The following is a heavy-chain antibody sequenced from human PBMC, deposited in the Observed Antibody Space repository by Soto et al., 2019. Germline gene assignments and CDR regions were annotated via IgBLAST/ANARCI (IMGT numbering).Heavy chain of an antibody. J-gene: IGHJ6*02. Sequence: QLQLQESGSGLVKPSQTLSLTCAVSGGSISSGGYSWSWIRQPPGKGLEWIGYIYHSGSTYYNPSLKSRVTIAVDRSTHQFSRKLSSVTAADTAVYYCARNDQYCSSSSCYGMDVWGQGPTVTLSS. D-gene: IGHD2-2*01. V-gene: IGHV4-30-2*01. CDR3: ARNDQYCSSSSCYGMDV. CDR1: GGSISSGGYS. CDR2: IYHSGST.